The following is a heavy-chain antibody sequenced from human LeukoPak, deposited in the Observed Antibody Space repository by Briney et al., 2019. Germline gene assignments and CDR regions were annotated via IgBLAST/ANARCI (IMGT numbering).Heavy chain of an antibody. Sequence: SETLSLTCTVSGGSIGSYYWSWIRQPPGKGLEWIGYIYYSGSTNYNPSLKSRVTISVDTSKNQFSLNLSSLTAADTAVYYCARVGGQNYYYYGMDVWGQGTTVTVSS. CDR1: GGSIGSYY. CDR3: ARVGGQNYYYYGMDV. D-gene: IGHD3-10*01. CDR2: IYYSGST. J-gene: IGHJ6*02. V-gene: IGHV4-59*01.